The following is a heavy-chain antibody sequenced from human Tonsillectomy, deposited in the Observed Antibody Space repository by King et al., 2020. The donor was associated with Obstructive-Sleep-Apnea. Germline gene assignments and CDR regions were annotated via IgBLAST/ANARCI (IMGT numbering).Heavy chain of an antibody. Sequence: QLQESGPGLVKPSETLSLTCTVSGGSISSSGYYWGWIRQPPGKGLEWIGSIYYSGSTYYNPSLKSRVTISVDTSKNQFSLKLSSVTAADTAVSYCARVPLHYSSSFNWGQGTLVTVSS. CDR3: ARVPLHYSSSFN. V-gene: IGHV4-39*07. J-gene: IGHJ4*02. D-gene: IGHD6-13*01. CDR2: IYYSGST. CDR1: GGSISSSGYY.